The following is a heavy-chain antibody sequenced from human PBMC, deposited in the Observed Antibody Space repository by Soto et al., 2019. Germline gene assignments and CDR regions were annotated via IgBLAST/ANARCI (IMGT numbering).Heavy chain of an antibody. CDR1: GFTFSSFG. CDR3: ARDFSWRQFDY. J-gene: IGHJ4*02. Sequence: PGGSLRLSCAASGFTFSSFGMHWVRQAPGKGLEWVAVASYDGSYKYHADSVKGRFTISRDNSKNTLYLQMNSLRVEDTAVYYCARDFSWRQFDYWGQGTLVTVSS. D-gene: IGHD2-15*01. CDR2: ASYDGSYK. V-gene: IGHV3-30*03.